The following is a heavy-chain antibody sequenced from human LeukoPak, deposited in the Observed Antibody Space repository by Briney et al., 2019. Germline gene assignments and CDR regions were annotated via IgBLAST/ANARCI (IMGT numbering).Heavy chain of an antibody. D-gene: IGHD1-26*01. J-gene: IGHJ4*02. CDR3: AREVVGATTLFDY. Sequence: GESLKISCKGSGYSFTSYWISWVRQMPGKGLEWMGRIDPSDSYTNYSPSFQGHVTISADKSISTAYLQWSSLKASDTAMYYCAREVVGATTLFDYWGQGTLVTVSS. CDR2: IDPSDSYT. CDR1: GYSFTSYW. V-gene: IGHV5-10-1*01.